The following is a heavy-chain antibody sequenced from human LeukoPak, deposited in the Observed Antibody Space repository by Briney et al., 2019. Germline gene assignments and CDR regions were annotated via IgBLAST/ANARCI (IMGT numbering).Heavy chain of an antibody. J-gene: IGHJ4*02. D-gene: IGHD2-2*01. CDR1: GFTFRIYW. V-gene: IGHV3-74*01. CDR3: AREGGYDCSSTSCYPDC. Sequence: GGSLRLSCAASGFTFRIYWMHWVRQAPGKGLVWVSRINSDGSSTSYADSVKGRFTISRDNAKNTLHLQMNSLRAEDTAVYYCAREGGYDCSSTSCYPDCWGQGTLVTVSS. CDR2: INSDGSST.